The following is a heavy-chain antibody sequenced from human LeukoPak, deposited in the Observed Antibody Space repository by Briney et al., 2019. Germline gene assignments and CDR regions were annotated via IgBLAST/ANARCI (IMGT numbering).Heavy chain of an antibody. CDR2: INPSGGST. J-gene: IGHJ6*02. CDR3: ARGRYSSGWHNYYYYYGMDV. Sequence: ASVKVSCKASGYTFTSYYMHWVRQAPGQGLEWMGIINPSGGSTSYAQKFQGRVTMTRDTSTSTVYMELSSLRSEDTAVYYCARGRYSSGWHNYYYYYGMDVWGQGTTVTVSS. D-gene: IGHD6-19*01. V-gene: IGHV1-46*01. CDR1: GYTFTSYY.